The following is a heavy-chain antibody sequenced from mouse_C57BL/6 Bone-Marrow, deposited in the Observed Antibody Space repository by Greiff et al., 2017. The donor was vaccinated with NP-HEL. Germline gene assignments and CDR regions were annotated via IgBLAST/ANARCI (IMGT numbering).Heavy chain of an antibody. V-gene: IGHV3-8*01. J-gene: IGHJ4*01. CDR1: GYSITSDY. D-gene: IGHD1-1*01. CDR3: ARSPRYYGSSYGAMDY. CDR2: ISYSGST. Sequence: EVKVVESGPGLAKPSQTLSLTCSVTGYSITSDYWNWIRKFPGNKLEYMGYISYSGSTYYNPSLKSRISITRDTSKNQYYLQLNSVTTEDTATYYCARSPRYYGSSYGAMDYWGQGTSVTVSS.